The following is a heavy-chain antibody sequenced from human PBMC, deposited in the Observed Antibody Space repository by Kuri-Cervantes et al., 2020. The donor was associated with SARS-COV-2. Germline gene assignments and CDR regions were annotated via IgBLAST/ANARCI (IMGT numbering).Heavy chain of an antibody. D-gene: IGHD3-16*01. J-gene: IGHJ5*02. V-gene: IGHV4-39*01. CDR2: IYYSGST. CDR1: GGSISSSSYY. Sequence: GSLRLSCTVSGGSISSSSYYWGWIRQPPGKGLEWIGSIYYSGSTYYNPSLKSRVTISVDTPKNQFSLKLSSVTAADTAVYYCARRNDEDYVWGSYTEYWFDPWGQGTLVTVSS. CDR3: ARRNDEDYVWGSYTEYWFDP.